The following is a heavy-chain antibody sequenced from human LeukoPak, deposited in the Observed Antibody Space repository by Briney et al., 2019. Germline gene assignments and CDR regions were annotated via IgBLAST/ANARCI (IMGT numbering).Heavy chain of an antibody. V-gene: IGHV4-59*01. CDR3: AGSYPYYDTSGSDY. Sequence: ASETLSLTCTVSGGSISSYYWSWIRQPPGKGLEWIGYIYYSGSTNYNPSLKSRVTISVDTSKNQFSLRLNSVTAADTAVYYCAGSYPYYDTSGSDYWGQGTLVTVST. J-gene: IGHJ4*02. CDR2: IYYSGST. CDR1: GGSISSYY. D-gene: IGHD3-22*01.